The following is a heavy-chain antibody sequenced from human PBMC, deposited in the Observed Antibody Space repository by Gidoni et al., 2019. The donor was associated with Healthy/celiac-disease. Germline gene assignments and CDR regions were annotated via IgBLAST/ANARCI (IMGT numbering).Heavy chain of an antibody. J-gene: IGHJ3*02. CDR2: ISWDGGST. Sequence: EVQLVESGGVVVQPGGSLRLSCAASGFTVDEYTRHWVRQAPGKGLEWVSLISWDGGSTYYASSVKGRFSISRDNSKNSLYLQMNSLRTEDTALYYCAKDIAYYYDSSGYYGGFDIWGQGTMVTVSS. V-gene: IGHV3-43*01. D-gene: IGHD3-22*01. CDR1: GFTVDEYT. CDR3: AKDIAYYYDSSGYYGGFDI.